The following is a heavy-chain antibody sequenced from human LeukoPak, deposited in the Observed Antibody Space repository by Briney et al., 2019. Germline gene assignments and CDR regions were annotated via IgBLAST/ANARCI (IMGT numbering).Heavy chain of an antibody. V-gene: IGHV4-30-2*01. Sequence: SETLSLTCAVSGGSISSGGYSWSWIRQPPGKGLESIGYIYHSGSTYYNPSLKSRVTISVDRSKNQFSLKLSSVTAADTAVYYCARAGFTAAAIYFQHWGQGTLVTVSS. J-gene: IGHJ1*01. CDR1: GGSISSGGYS. CDR3: ARAGFTAAAIYFQH. D-gene: IGHD6-13*01. CDR2: IYHSGST.